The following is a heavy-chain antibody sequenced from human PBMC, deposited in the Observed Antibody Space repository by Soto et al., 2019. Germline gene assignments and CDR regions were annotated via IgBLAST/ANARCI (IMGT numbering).Heavy chain of an antibody. CDR2: ISHTDRLT. Sequence: EVQLAESGGDLVQPRGSLRLSCVGSGFTFSYYEMNWVRQAPGKGLERVAFISHTDRLTHYPDSVRGRSTISRDTATNSLYLHMTSLRVEDTAVYYCARDTRRAAADLWGQGTLVTVSS. CDR1: GFTFSYYE. D-gene: IGHD6-13*01. J-gene: IGHJ5*02. V-gene: IGHV3-48*03. CDR3: ARDTRRAAADL.